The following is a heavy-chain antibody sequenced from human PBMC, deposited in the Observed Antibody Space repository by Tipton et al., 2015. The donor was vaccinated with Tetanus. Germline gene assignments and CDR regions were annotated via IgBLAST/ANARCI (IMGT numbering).Heavy chain of an antibody. Sequence: QSGAEVKKPGESLNISCKASGYNFATFWIGWVRQMPGKGLEWMGIIYPGDSDAIYSPSFQGQVTMTADKSISSAYLQWSSLKASDTAIYYCARRTRDGHNWDVFDTWGRGTMVTVSS. V-gene: IGHV5-51*01. D-gene: IGHD5-24*01. J-gene: IGHJ3*02. CDR2: IYPGDSDA. CDR3: ARRTRDGHNWDVFDT. CDR1: GYNFATFW.